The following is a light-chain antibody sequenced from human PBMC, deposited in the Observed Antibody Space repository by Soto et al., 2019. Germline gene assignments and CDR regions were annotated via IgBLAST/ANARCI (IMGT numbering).Light chain of an antibody. CDR3: SLYTSSDTPCV. CDR1: SSDVGAYDY. CDR2: VVS. V-gene: IGLV2-14*01. Sequence: QSALTQPASVSGSPGQSITISCTGTSSDVGAYDYVSWFQQHPAKAPKLIISVVSNRPSGVSNRFSGSKSGNTASLTISGLQAEDAADYCCSLYTSSDTPCVFGTGTKLTVL. J-gene: IGLJ1*01.